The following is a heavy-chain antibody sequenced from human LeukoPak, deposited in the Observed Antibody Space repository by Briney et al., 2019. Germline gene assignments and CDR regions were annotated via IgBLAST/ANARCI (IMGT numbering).Heavy chain of an antibody. CDR1: GLPIGDFA. CDR2: ISGDGVST. V-gene: IGHV3-43*02. J-gene: IGHJ4*02. Sequence: GGSLRLSCVASGLPIGDFAMHWVRQAPGKGLEWVSLISGDGVSTFYADSVKGRFTISIDNSKNSLSLEMNSLRTEDTAMYYCARESGKFDYWGQGTLVAVSS. CDR3: ARESGKFDY.